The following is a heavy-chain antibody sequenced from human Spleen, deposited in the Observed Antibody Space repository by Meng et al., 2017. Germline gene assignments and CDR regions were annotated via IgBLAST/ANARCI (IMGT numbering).Heavy chain of an antibody. J-gene: IGHJ6*01. D-gene: IGHD4-17*01. CDR1: GFTFSDYY. CDR3: ARGGGATVTSEDGMDV. Sequence: GESLKISCAASGFTFSDYYMNWIRQAPGKGLDWVSYITASGSTTKYADSVRGRFTISRDNAKNSVYLQMNSLRAEDTAVYYCARGGGATVTSEDGMDVWGQGTTVTVSS. CDR2: ITASGSTT. V-gene: IGHV3-11*04.